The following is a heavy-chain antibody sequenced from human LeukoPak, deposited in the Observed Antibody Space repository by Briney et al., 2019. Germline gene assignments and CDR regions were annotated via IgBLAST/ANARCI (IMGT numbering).Heavy chain of an antibody. D-gene: IGHD3-10*01. V-gene: IGHV1-46*01. CDR3: VRPLEAFGSGNYRPFDY. CDR2: INPTGGST. Sequence: ASVKVSCKASGYTFATYYIHWVRQAPGQGLEWMGIINPTGGSTSYAQKFQGRVTITRDTSTSTVYMPLSSLRSGDTAVYYCVRPLEAFGSGNYRPFDYWGQGTLVIVSS. CDR1: GYTFATYY. J-gene: IGHJ4*02.